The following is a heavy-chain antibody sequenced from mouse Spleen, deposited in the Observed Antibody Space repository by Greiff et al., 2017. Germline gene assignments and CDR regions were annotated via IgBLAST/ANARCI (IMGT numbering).Heavy chain of an antibody. V-gene: IGHV5-9-3*01. CDR3: ARHYGNYWFAY. CDR2: ISSGGSYT. D-gene: IGHD2-1*01. CDR1: GFTFSSYA. Sequence: DVQLVESGGGLVKPGGSLKLSCAASGFTFSSYAMSWVRQTPEKRLEWVATISSGGSYTYYPDSVKGRFTISRDNAKNTLYLQMSSLRSEDTAMYYCARHYGNYWFAYWGQGTLVTVSA. J-gene: IGHJ3*01.